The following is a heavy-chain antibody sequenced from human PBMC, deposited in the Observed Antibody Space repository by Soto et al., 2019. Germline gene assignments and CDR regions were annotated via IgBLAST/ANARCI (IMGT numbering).Heavy chain of an antibody. V-gene: IGHV4-39*01. CDR2: IYYSGST. Sequence: QLQLQKSGPGLVKPSETLSLTCTVSGGSISSSSYYWGWIRQPPGKGLEWIGSIYYSGSTYYNPSLKSRVTISVDTSKNQFSLKLSSVTAADTAVYYCARRGSGSYSDYWGQGTLVTVSS. CDR3: ARRGSGSYSDY. D-gene: IGHD3-10*01. J-gene: IGHJ4*02. CDR1: GGSISSSSYY.